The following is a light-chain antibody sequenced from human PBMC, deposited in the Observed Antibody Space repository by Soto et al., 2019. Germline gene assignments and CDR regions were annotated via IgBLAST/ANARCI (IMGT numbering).Light chain of an antibody. Sequence: EIVLTQSPATLSLSPGERATLSCRASQSVSTHLAWYQQKPGQAPRLLIYDASNRATGIPARFSGSGSETDFTLTICSLEPEDFAVYYCQQRSNWPLTFGGGTKVEIK. J-gene: IGKJ4*01. CDR1: QSVSTH. CDR3: QQRSNWPLT. CDR2: DAS. V-gene: IGKV3-11*01.